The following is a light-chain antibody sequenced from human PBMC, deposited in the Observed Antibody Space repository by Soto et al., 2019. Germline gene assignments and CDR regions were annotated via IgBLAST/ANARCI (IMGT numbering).Light chain of an antibody. CDR1: SRDVGNYNY. Sequence: QAVLTQPRSVSGSPGQTVTISCTGTSRDVGNYNYVSWYQHHPGKAPKLLIYDVTKRPSGVPDRFSASKSGNTASLTISGLQAEDEADYYCCSYAGSYTYVFATGTKLTV. J-gene: IGLJ1*01. CDR3: CSYAGSYTYV. V-gene: IGLV2-11*01. CDR2: DVT.